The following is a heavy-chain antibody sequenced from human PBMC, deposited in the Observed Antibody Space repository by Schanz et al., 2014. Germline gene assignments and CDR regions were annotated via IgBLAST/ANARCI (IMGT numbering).Heavy chain of an antibody. CDR2: TSHDGSFT. V-gene: IGHV3-74*02. CDR3: VKDLQRELLRDDHYYGMDV. D-gene: IGHD1-26*01. CDR1: GITFSSFG. Sequence: VHLVESGGGVVQPGRSLRLSCAASGITFSSFGMHWVRQAPGKGLVWVSRTSHDGSFTTFADSVKGRFTISRDNAKNALYLQMNSLRAEDTAVYYCVKDLQRELLRDDHYYGMDVWGQGTTVTVSS. J-gene: IGHJ6*02.